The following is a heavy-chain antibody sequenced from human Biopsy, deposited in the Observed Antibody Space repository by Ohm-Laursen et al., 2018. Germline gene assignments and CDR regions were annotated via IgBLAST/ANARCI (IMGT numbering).Heavy chain of an antibody. V-gene: IGHV1-24*01. D-gene: IGHD1-20*01. J-gene: IGHJ4*02. CDR2: FAPENGKT. CDR1: GYTLTDLS. CDR3: AGDINNWNVNY. Sequence: VSCKVSGYTLTDLSMHWVRQAPGKGLEWMGGFAPENGKTIYAQKFQGRVTMTEDTSTDTAYMELSNLRSEDTAVYYCAGDINNWNVNYWGQGTLVIVSS.